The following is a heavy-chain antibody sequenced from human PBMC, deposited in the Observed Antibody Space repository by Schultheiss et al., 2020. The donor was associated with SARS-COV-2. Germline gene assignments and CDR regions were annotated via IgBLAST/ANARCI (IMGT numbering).Heavy chain of an antibody. CDR1: GFTFSSYA. CDR3: AKEGANYYDSSGPYDY. J-gene: IGHJ4*02. Sequence: GESLKISCAASGFTFSSYAMSWVRQAPGKGLEWVSAISGSGGSTYYADSVKGRFTISRDNSKNTLYLQMNSLRAEDTAVYYCAKEGANYYDSSGPYDYWGQGTLVTVSS. CDR2: ISGSGGST. D-gene: IGHD3-22*01. V-gene: IGHV3-23*01.